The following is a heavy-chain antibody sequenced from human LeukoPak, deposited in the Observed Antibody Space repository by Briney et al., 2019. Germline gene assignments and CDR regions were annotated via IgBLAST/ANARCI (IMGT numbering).Heavy chain of an antibody. CDR2: IYSSGTT. J-gene: IGHJ5*02. CDR3: ARADVLLWFGDSVGNWFDP. V-gene: IGHV4-59*08. D-gene: IGHD3-10*01. Sequence: SETLSLTCTVSGGSISSYYWSWIRQPPGKGLEWIGYIYSSGTTNYNPSLKSRVTISVDTSKIQFSLKLSSVTAADTAVYYCARADVLLWFGDSVGNWFDPWGQGTLVTVSS. CDR1: GGSISSYY.